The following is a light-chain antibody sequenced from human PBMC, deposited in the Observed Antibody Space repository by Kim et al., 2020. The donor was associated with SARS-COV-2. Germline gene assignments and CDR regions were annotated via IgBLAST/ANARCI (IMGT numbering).Light chain of an antibody. Sequence: SPGERATLSCRASQSIGSNLAWYQQNPGQAPRLVIYGASTRATGIPARFSGSGSGTEFTLTISTLQSEDFAVYYCQQYDRWPPLTFGGGTKVDIK. CDR1: QSIGSN. V-gene: IGKV3-15*01. J-gene: IGKJ4*01. CDR3: QQYDRWPPLT. CDR2: GAS.